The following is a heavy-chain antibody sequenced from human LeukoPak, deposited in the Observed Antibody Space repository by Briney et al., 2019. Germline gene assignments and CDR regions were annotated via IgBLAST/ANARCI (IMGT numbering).Heavy chain of an antibody. Sequence: PGPSVTLSCTPSGYTFTTLGINWVRQAPRQGLEWMGWISGYNGNTNYAQEFQGRVTRTTDTSTTTAYMELRSLTSDDTAVYYCARGDYAGNPDYWGQGSLVTVS. J-gene: IGHJ4*02. CDR1: GYTFTTLG. V-gene: IGHV1-18*01. CDR2: ISGYNGNT. CDR3: ARGDYAGNPDY. D-gene: IGHD4-23*01.